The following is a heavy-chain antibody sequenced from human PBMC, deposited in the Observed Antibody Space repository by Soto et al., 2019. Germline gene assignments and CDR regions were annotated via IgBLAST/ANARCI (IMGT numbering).Heavy chain of an antibody. Sequence: SETLSLTCVVSGDSISRGGYSWTWIRQPPGKALEWIGNIYDSGSTSYNPSLKSRVTMSVDTSKNQFSLRLTSVTAADTAVYFRARGSSSYYDYGMDVWGHGTTVTVSS. J-gene: IGHJ6*02. D-gene: IGHD6-6*01. CDR3: ARGSSSYYDYGMDV. CDR2: IYDSGST. V-gene: IGHV4-30-2*01. CDR1: GDSISRGGYS.